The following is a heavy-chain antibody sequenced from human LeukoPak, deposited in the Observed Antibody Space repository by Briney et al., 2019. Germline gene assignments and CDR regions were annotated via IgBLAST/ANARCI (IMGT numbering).Heavy chain of an antibody. CDR3: ARIPYGDYGHDAFDI. J-gene: IGHJ3*02. V-gene: IGHV4-30-4*01. CDR2: IYYSGST. Sequence: PSQTLSLTCTVSGGSISSGDYYWSWIRQPPGQGLEWIGYIYYSGSTYYNPSLESRVTISVDTSKNQFSLKLSSVTAADTAVYYCARIPYGDYGHDAFDIWGQGTMVTVSS. CDR1: GGSISSGDYY. D-gene: IGHD4-17*01.